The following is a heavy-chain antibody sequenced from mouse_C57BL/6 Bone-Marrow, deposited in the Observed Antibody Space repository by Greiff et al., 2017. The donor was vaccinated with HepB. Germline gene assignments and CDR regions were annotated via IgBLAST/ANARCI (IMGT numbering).Heavy chain of an antibody. J-gene: IGHJ1*03. V-gene: IGHV1-64*01. CDR3: AREGAASGYYYGSSYWYFDV. D-gene: IGHD1-1*01. CDR2: IHPNSGST. CDR1: GYTFTSYW. Sequence: QVQLKQSGAELVKPGASVKLSCKASGYTFTSYWMHWVKQRPGQGLEWIGMIHPNSGSTNYNEKFKSKATLTVDKSSSTAYMQLRSLTSEDSAVYYCAREGAASGYYYGSSYWYFDVWGTGTTVTVSS.